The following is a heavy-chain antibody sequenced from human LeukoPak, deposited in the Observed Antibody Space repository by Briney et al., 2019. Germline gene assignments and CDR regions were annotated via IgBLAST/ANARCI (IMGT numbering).Heavy chain of an antibody. V-gene: IGHV3-30-3*01. D-gene: IGHD6-6*01. Sequence: GGSLRLSCAASGFTFSSYAMHWVRQAPGKGLEWVAVISYDGSNKYYADSVKGRFTISRDNSKNTLYLQMNSLRAEDTAAYYCARTPIAARQIDYWGQGTLVTVSS. J-gene: IGHJ4*02. CDR2: ISYDGSNK. CDR1: GFTFSSYA. CDR3: ARTPIAARQIDY.